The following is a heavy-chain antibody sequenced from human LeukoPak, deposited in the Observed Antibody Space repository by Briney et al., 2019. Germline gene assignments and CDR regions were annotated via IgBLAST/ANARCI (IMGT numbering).Heavy chain of an antibody. V-gene: IGHV3-53*01. CDR2: IYSGGSI. CDR3: ARSTTADLVFDY. CDR1: GFTVSSNY. J-gene: IGHJ4*02. Sequence: PGGSLRLSCAASGFTVSSNYMNWVRQAPGKGLEWVSVIYSGGSIYYADSVKGRFTISRDSSKNTLYLQMNSLRAEDTAVYYCARSTTADLVFDYWGQGTLVTVSS. D-gene: IGHD2-21*02.